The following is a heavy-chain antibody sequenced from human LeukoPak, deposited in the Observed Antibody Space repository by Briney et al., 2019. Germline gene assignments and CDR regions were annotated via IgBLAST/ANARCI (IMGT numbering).Heavy chain of an antibody. D-gene: IGHD4-17*01. CDR3: ARLTTARGGFDY. CDR2: ISSSGSTI. V-gene: IGHV3-48*04. CDR1: GFTFSSYG. Sequence: GGSLRLSCAASGFTFSSYGMNWVRQAPGKGLEWVSYISSSGSTIYYADSVKGRFTISRDNAKNSLYLQMNSLRAEDTAVYYCARLTTARGGFDYWGQGTLVTVSS. J-gene: IGHJ4*02.